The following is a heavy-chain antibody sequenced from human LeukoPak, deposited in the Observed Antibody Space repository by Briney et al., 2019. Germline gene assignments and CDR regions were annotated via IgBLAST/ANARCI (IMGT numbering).Heavy chain of an antibody. CDR2: IYYSGST. V-gene: IGHV4-59*08. Sequence: AETLSLTCTVSGGSISSYYWSWLPQPPGKGLEGIGYIYYSGSTNYNPSLKSRVTISVDTSKNQFSLKLSSVTAADTAVYYCARLRAARPFYFDYWGQGTLVTVSS. CDR3: ARLRAARPFYFDY. D-gene: IGHD6-6*01. J-gene: IGHJ4*02. CDR1: GGSISSYY.